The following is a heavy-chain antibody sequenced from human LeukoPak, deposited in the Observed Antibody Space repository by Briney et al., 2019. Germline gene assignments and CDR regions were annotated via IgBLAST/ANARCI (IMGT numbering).Heavy chain of an antibody. J-gene: IGHJ2*01. D-gene: IGHD2-21*02. Sequence: SETLSLTCTVSGGSISSYYWSWIRQPPGKGLEWIGEINHSGSTNYNLSLKSRVTISVDTSKNQFSLKLSSVTAADTAVYYCARGEHIVVVTATDYWYFDLWGRGTLVTVSS. CDR1: GGSISSYY. CDR3: ARGEHIVVVTATDYWYFDL. V-gene: IGHV4-34*01. CDR2: INHSGST.